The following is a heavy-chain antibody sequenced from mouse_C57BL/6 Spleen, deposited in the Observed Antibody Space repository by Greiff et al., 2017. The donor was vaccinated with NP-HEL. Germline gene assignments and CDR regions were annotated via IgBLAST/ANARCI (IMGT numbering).Heavy chain of an antibody. CDR3: ARRPPYYYGSSYSAMDY. D-gene: IGHD1-1*01. CDR2: IHPNSGST. CDR1: GYTFTSYW. J-gene: IGHJ4*01. V-gene: IGHV1-64*01. Sequence: VQLQQPGAELVKPGASVKLSCKASGYTFTSYWMHWVKQRPGQGLEWIGMIHPNSGSTNYNEKFKSKATLTVDKSSSTAYMQLSSLTSEDSAVYYCARRPPYYYGSSYSAMDYWGQGTSVTVSS.